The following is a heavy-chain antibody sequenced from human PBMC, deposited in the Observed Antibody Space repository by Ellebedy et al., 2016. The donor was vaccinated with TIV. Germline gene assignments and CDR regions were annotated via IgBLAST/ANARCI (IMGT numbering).Heavy chain of an antibody. CDR2: ISSSSSYI. V-gene: IGHV3-21*01. CDR3: ARDPLYYDILTGYYSGGWFDP. D-gene: IGHD3-9*01. J-gene: IGHJ5*02. CDR1: GFTFSSYS. Sequence: GESLKISCAASGFTFSSYSMNWVRQAPGKGLEWVSSISSSSSYIYYADSVKGRFTISRDNAKNSLYLQMNSLRAEDTAVYYCARDPLYYDILTGYYSGGWFDPWGQGTLVTVSS.